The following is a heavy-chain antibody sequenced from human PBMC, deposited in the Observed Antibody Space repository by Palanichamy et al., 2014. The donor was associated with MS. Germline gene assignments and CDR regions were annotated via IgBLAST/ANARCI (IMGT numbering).Heavy chain of an antibody. V-gene: IGHV3-33*01. D-gene: IGHD5-24*01. CDR3: ARPRRDGNNHDGFDI. CDR1: GFTFRSCG. J-gene: IGHJ3*02. CDR2: IWSDGSEK. Sequence: QVHLVESGGGVVQPGRSLRLSCAASGFTFRSCGMHWVRQAPGKGLEWVAVIWSDGSEKYYADSVKGRFTVSRDNSKNTLHLQMNRLRAEDTAVYYCARPRRDGNNHDGFDIWGQGTMVTVSS.